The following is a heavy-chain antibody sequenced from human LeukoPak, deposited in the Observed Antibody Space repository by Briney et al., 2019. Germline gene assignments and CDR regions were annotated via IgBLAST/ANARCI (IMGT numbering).Heavy chain of an antibody. CDR1: GFTFSSYA. V-gene: IGHV3-23*01. CDR3: AKNLQGGTYYFDY. Sequence: GSLRLSCAASGFTFSSYAMSWVRQAPGKGLEWVSGISGSGGSTYYADSVKGRFTISRDNSKNTLYLQMNSLRAEDTAVYYCAKNLQGGTYYFDYWGQGTLVTVSS. CDR2: ISGSGGST. J-gene: IGHJ4*02. D-gene: IGHD1/OR15-1a*01.